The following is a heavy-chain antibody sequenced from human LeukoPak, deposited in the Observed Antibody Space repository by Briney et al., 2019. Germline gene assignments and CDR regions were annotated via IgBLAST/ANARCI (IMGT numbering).Heavy chain of an antibody. Sequence: SETLSLTCAVSDESFSGYYWNWIRQPPGRGLEWIGEINYSGSTQYHPSLKSRVSMPVDKSKKQVSLKLSSVTVADTAVYYCAREGRGGHNFDYWGQGTLAIVSS. J-gene: IGHJ4*02. CDR1: DESFSGYY. V-gene: IGHV4-34*01. D-gene: IGHD2-15*01. CDR3: AREGRGGHNFDY. CDR2: INYSGST.